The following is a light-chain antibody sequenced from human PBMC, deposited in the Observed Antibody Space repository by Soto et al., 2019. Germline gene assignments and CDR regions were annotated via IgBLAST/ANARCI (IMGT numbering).Light chain of an antibody. Sequence: QSVLTQPPSVSGSPGQSVAVSCTGTSSDVGSYNRVSWYQQPPGTAPKLMIYEVSNRPSGVPDRFSGSKSGNTASLTISGLQAEDEADYYCSSFTSDTTYVFGTGTKVPS. CDR3: SSFTSDTTYV. CDR1: SSDVGSYNR. CDR2: EVS. V-gene: IGLV2-18*02. J-gene: IGLJ1*01.